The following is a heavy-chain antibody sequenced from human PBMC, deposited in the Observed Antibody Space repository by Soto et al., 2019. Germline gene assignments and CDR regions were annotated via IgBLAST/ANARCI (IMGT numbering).Heavy chain of an antibody. J-gene: IGHJ4*02. Sequence: QVQLHQWGAGLLKPSETLSLACSIYSGSFSGYYWSWIRQPPGKGLEWIGEISQSGNTNYSPSLKSRVSISIDTSTKPFSLNLASVSAADTAVYYCARAPKVSGSSQTRPDFWGQGTLVTVSS. CDR2: ISQSGNT. CDR1: SGSFSGYY. D-gene: IGHD6-6*01. V-gene: IGHV4-34*01. CDR3: ARAPKVSGSSQTRPDF.